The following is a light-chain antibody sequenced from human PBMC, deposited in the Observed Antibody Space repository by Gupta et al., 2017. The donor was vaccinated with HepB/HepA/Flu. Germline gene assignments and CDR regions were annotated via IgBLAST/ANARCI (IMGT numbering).Light chain of an antibody. V-gene: IGLV2-8*01. CDR2: DVS. Sequence: QSALTQPPSASGSPGQSGTISCTGTSSDVGAYNYVSWYQQHPGKAPKLMIYDVSNRPAGVPARFSGSKSGDTASLTVSGLQAEDEADYYCSSYAGSNNLLFGGGTKLTVL. CDR1: SSDVGAYNY. CDR3: SSYAGSNNLL. J-gene: IGLJ2*01.